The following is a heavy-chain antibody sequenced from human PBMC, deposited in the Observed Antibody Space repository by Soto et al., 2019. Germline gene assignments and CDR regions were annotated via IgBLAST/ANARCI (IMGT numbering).Heavy chain of an antibody. CDR3: ARDFGSNDYDSSGPDDYFDY. D-gene: IGHD3-22*01. CDR2: IIPIFGTA. J-gene: IGHJ4*02. Sequence: QVQLVQSGAEVKKPGSSVKVSCKASGGTFSSYAISWVRQAPGQGLEWLGGIIPIFGTANYAEKCQGRVTITADEATSTADRELSSLRAEDTAVYYCARDFGSNDYDSSGPDDYFDYWGQGTLVTVSS. V-gene: IGHV1-69*01. CDR1: GGTFSSYA.